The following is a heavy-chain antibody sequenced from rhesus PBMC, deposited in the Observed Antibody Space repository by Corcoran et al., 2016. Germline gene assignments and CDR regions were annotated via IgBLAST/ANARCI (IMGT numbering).Heavy chain of an antibody. CDR1: GYSISSVYD. V-gene: IGHV4-76*01. CDR3: ASADWNSSCDY. CDR2: IYGSSRRT. Sequence: QVQLQESGPGVVKPSETLSLTCAVSGYSISSVYDWSWIRQPPGEGLDWIGYIYGSSRRTNHNPSPKTRVTIAKDTSKTQCALKLGPVTAADTAVYYRASADWNSSCDYWGQGVLVTVSS. J-gene: IGHJ4*01. D-gene: IGHD1-26*01.